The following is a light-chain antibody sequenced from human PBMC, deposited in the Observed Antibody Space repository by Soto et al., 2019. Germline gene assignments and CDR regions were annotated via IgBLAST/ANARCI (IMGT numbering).Light chain of an antibody. CDR2: KAS. V-gene: IGKV1-5*03. CDR1: QTISSW. J-gene: IGKJ1*01. CDR3: QHYNSYSEA. Sequence: DIQMTQSPSTLSVSXGDRVTITXXASQTISSWLAWYQQKPGKAPKLLIYKASTLKSGVPSRFSGSGSGTEFTLTISSLQPDDFATYYCQHYNSYSEAFGQGTKVDIK.